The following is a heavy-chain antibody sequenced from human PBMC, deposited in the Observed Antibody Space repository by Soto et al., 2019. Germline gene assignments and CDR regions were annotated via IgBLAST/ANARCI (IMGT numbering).Heavy chain of an antibody. CDR1: GGSFSGYY. J-gene: IGHJ4*02. CDR3: ARARMVRYFDWLLEPFDY. Sequence: TSETLSLTCAVYGGSFSGYYWIWIRQPPGKGLEWIGEINHSGSTNYNPSLKSRVTISVDTSKNQFSLKLSSVTAADTAVYYCARARMVRYFDWLLEPFDYWGQGTLVTVSS. CDR2: INHSGST. D-gene: IGHD3-9*01. V-gene: IGHV4-34*01.